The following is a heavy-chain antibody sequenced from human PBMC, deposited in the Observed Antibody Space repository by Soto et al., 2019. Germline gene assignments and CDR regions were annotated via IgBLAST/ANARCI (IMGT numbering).Heavy chain of an antibody. D-gene: IGHD6-6*01. CDR1: GGTFSNYA. V-gene: IGHV1-69*01. J-gene: IGHJ4*02. CDR2: IIPVFGTP. CDR3: ARAEYSSIYYFDY. Sequence: QVQLVQSGTEVRNPGSPVKVSCKASGGTFSNYALNWVRQAPGQGLEWMGGIIPVFGTPNYARKFQDKVTITADESTSTAYMELSSLTYEDTAVYYCARAEYSSIYYFDYWGQGTLVTVAS.